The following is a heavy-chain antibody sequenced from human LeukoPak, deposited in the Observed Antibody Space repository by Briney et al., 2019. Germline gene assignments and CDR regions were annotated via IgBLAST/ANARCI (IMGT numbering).Heavy chain of an antibody. J-gene: IGHJ1*01. Sequence: PSETLSLTCTVSGGSTSSSSFYWGWIRQPPGKGLECIGRISYSGRTYYNPSLQSRVTISVDTSKNQFSLKLSSVTAADTAVYYCARGGWYPESFQHWGQGALVTVSS. V-gene: IGHV4-39*07. CDR2: ISYSGRT. CDR3: ARGGWYPESFQH. CDR1: GGSTSSSSFY. D-gene: IGHD6-19*01.